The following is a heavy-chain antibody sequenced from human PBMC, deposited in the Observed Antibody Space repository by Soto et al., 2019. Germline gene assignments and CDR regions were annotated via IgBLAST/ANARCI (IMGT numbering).Heavy chain of an antibody. J-gene: IGHJ4*02. CDR3: ARGSGIVALPGELEDVKYDY. CDR1: GQSFSGHS. Sequence: QVQLQQWGAGLVKPSETLSLSCAVYGQSFSGHSWAWIRQPPGKGLEWIGEINESGSTYYNPSLKSRGTISTDTFKNQFSLKLSSVSAADTAAYFCARGSGIVALPGELEDVKYDYWGQGTLVNVSS. CDR2: INESGST. D-gene: IGHD1-1*01. V-gene: IGHV4-34*01.